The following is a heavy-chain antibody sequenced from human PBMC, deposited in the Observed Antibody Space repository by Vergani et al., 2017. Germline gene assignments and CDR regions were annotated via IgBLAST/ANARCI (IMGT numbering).Heavy chain of an antibody. CDR2: IVVGSGNT. D-gene: IGHD3-22*01. CDR3: ARHGGAYYYDSSGYPT. J-gene: IGHJ5*02. Sequence: QMQLVQSGPEVKKPGTSVKVSCKASGFTFTSSAVQWVRQARGQRLEWIGWIVVGSGNTNYAQKFQERVTITRDMSTSTAYMELSSLRSEDTAVYYCARHGGAYYYDSSGYPTWGQGTLVTVSS. CDR1: GFTFTSSA. V-gene: IGHV1-58*01.